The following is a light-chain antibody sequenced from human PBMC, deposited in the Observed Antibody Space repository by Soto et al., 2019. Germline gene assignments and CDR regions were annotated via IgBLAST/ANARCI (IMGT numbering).Light chain of an antibody. CDR1: SSDIGGYNY. Sequence: QSALTQPASVSGSPGQSITISCTGTSSDIGGYNYVSWYQQHPGKAPKLILYEVNNRPSGVSNRFSGSKSGNTASLTISGLQAEEEPHYYCSSYTSSTTLVVFGGGTKLAVL. J-gene: IGLJ3*02. CDR2: EVN. CDR3: SSYTSSTTLVV. V-gene: IGLV2-14*01.